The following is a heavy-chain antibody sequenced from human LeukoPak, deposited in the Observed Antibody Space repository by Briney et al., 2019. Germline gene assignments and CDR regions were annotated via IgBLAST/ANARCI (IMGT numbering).Heavy chain of an antibody. V-gene: IGHV4-34*01. Sequence: SETLSLTCAVYGGSFSGYYWSWIRQPPGKGLEWIGEINHSGSTNYNPSLKSRVTISVDTSKNQFSLKLSSVTAADTAVYYCARVELRLPQQHPLDLGSHSLYYMDVWGKGTTVTVSS. CDR2: INHSGST. J-gene: IGHJ6*03. D-gene: IGHD1/OR15-1a*01. CDR1: GGSFSGYY. CDR3: ARVELRLPQQHPLDLGSHSLYYMDV.